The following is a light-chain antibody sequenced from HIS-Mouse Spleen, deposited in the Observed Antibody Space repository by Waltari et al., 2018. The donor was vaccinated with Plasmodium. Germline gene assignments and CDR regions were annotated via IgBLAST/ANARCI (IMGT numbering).Light chain of an antibody. CDR1: PGISSY. CDR3: QQYYSYPPIT. Sequence: AIRMTQSPSSLSASTGDRVTITCRASPGISSYLAWYQQKPGKAPKLLSDAASTFQSGVPSRCSGRGSGTDFTLTISCLQSEDFATYYCQQYYSYPPITFGQGTRLEIK. CDR2: AAS. J-gene: IGKJ5*01. V-gene: IGKV1-8*01.